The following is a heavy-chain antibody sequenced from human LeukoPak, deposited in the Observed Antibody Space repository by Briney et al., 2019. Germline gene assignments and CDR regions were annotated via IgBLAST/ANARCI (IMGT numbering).Heavy chain of an antibody. CDR3: ASSSSTSCCNFDY. CDR2: IYTSGTT. J-gene: IGHJ4*02. CDR1: GASTSSYY. V-gene: IGHV4-4*09. Sequence: SETLSLTCTVSGASTSSYYGTWIRQPPGKGLEWIGYIYTSGTTNYNPSLKSRVTISVDTSKNQFSLKLSSVTAADTAVYYCASSSSTSCCNFDYWGQGTLVTVSS. D-gene: IGHD2-2*01.